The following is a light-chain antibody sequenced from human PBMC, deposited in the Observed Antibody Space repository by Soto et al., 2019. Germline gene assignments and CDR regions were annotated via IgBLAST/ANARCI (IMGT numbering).Light chain of an antibody. Sequence: QSALTQPASVSGSPGQSITISCSGTSSDVGGYNYVSWYQQHPGKAPKLMIYEVSNRPSGVSNRFSGSKSGNTASLTISGLQAEDEADHYSSSYTSSSIDYVFGTGTKLTVL. J-gene: IGLJ1*01. V-gene: IGLV2-14*01. CDR1: SSDVGGYNY. CDR2: EVS. CDR3: SSYTSSSIDYV.